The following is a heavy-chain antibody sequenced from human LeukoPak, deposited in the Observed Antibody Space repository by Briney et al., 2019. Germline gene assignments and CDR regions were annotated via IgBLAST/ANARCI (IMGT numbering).Heavy chain of an antibody. CDR1: GFTFSDYY. Sequence: GGSLRLSCAASGFTFSDYYMSWFRQAPGKGLEWVSYVSGSGSPIYYADSVKGRFTISRDNAKNSLDLQMNSLRAEDTAVYYCARDRGGRGFTYGQPLDYWGQGTLVTVSS. V-gene: IGHV3-11*01. CDR3: ARDRGGRGFTYGQPLDY. J-gene: IGHJ4*02. D-gene: IGHD5-18*01. CDR2: VSGSGSPI.